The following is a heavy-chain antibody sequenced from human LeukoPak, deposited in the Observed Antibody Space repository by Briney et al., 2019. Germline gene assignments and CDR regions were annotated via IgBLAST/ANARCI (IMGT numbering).Heavy chain of an antibody. CDR3: ADTFDY. V-gene: IGHV3-21*01. CDR1: GFTFSSYS. CDR2: ISSSSYI. Sequence: GGSLRLSCAASGFTFSSYSMNWVRQAPGKGPEWVSSISSSSYIYYADSVKGRFTISRDNAKNSLYLQMNSLRAEDTAVYYCADTFDYWGQGTLVTVSS. J-gene: IGHJ4*02.